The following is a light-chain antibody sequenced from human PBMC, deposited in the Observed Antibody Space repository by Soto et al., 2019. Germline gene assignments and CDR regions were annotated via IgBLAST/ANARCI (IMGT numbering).Light chain of an antibody. J-gene: IGLJ2*01. CDR1: TSNIGNNY. CDR3: GTWDSSLSAMI. CDR2: DNN. Sequence: QSVLTQPPSVSAAPGQTVTISCSGSTSNIGNNYVSWYQQVPGTAPKLLIYDNNKRPSGIPDRFSGSKSGTSATLGITGLKTGDEADYYCGTWDSSLSAMIFGGGPKLTVL. V-gene: IGLV1-51*01.